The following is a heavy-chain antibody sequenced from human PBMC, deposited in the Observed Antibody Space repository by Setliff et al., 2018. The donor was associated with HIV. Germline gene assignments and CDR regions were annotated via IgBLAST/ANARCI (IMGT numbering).Heavy chain of an antibody. J-gene: IGHJ5*01. CDR2: ISWNSGNI. D-gene: IGHD3-10*01. CDR3: ENWF. CDR1: GFTFDDYA. V-gene: IGHV3-9*01. Sequence: GGSLRLSCAASGFTFDDYAMHWVRQAPGKGLEWVSGISWNSGNIGYGDSVEGRFTVSRDNAKNSLYLQMDSLRPEDTELNFRENWF.